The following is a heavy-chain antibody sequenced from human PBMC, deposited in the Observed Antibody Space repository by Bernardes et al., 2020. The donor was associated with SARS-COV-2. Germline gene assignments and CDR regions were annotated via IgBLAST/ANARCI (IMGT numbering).Heavy chain of an antibody. CDR2: IYWNDDK. Sequence: SGPTLAKPTQTLTLTCTFSRFSLSTSRVGVGWIRQPPGQALEWHALIYWNDDKRYSPSLKSRLTITKDTSKNQVVLTMTNMDPVDTATYYCAQTMIVVISLAFDIWGQGTMVTVSS. CDR3: AQTMIVVISLAFDI. CDR1: RFSLSTSRVG. D-gene: IGHD3-22*01. J-gene: IGHJ3*02. V-gene: IGHV2-5*01.